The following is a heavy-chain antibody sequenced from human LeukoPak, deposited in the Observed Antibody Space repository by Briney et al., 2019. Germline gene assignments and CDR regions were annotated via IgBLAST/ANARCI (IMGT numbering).Heavy chain of an antibody. J-gene: IGHJ4*02. D-gene: IGHD2-2*03. CDR2: IYHSGGT. Sequence: SETLSLTCTVSGGSINDASWNWIRQPPGQGLEWIGYIYHSGGTNYNPSLKSRVTISLDTSKNQFSLKLSSVTAADTAVYYCASEQANGSYWGQGTLVTVSS. CDR1: GGSINDAS. CDR3: ASEQANGSY. V-gene: IGHV4-59*12.